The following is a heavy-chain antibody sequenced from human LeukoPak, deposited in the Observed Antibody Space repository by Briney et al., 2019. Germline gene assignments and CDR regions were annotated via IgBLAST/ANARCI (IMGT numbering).Heavy chain of an antibody. V-gene: IGHV4-34*01. J-gene: IGHJ6*03. CDR1: GGSFSGYY. CDR2: INHSGST. CDR3: ARWSSYSRGYYYYYMDV. D-gene: IGHD1-26*01. Sequence: PSETLSLTCAVYGGSFSGYYWSWIRQPPGKGLEWIGEINHSGSTKYNPSLKSRVTISVDTSKNQFSLKLSSVTAADTAVYYCARWSSYSRGYYYYYMDVWGKGTTVTVSS.